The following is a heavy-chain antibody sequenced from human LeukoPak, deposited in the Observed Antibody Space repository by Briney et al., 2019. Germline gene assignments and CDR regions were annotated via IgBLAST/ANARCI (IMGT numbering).Heavy chain of an antibody. D-gene: IGHD3-16*01. CDR1: GFTFSSYA. CDR2: IRHDGSHH. CDR3: AKVRLLGALDDAFDV. V-gene: IGHV3-30*02. J-gene: IGHJ3*01. Sequence: PGGSLRLSCAASGFTFSSYAMHWVRQAPGEGLEWVAFIRHDGSHHYHGDSVKGRFTISRDNSKNTLYLEMTSLRPEDTAVYYCAKVRLLGALDDAFDVWGQGTMVTV.